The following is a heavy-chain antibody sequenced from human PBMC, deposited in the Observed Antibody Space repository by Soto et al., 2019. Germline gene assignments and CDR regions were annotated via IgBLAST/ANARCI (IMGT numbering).Heavy chain of an antibody. CDR1: GGSFSGYY. Sequence: PSETLSLTCAVYGGSFSGYYWSWIRQPPGKGLEWIGEINHSGSTNYNPSLKSRVTISVDTSKNQFSLKLSSVTASDTAVYYCARGFYSSSWYPRAEYFQHWGQGTLVTVSS. J-gene: IGHJ1*01. V-gene: IGHV4-34*01. CDR3: ARGFYSSSWYPRAEYFQH. CDR2: INHSGST. D-gene: IGHD6-13*01.